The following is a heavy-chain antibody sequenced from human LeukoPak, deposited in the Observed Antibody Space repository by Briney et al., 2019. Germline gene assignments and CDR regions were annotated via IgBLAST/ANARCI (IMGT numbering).Heavy chain of an antibody. Sequence: GASVKVSCKASGYTFTGYYMHWVRQAPGQGLEWMGWINPNSGGTNYAQKFQGRVTMTRDTSISTAYMELSRLRSDDTAVYYCARDRDYYGSGSYSGGLDYWGQGTLVTVSS. CDR3: ARDRDYYGSGSYSGGLDY. CDR2: INPNSGGT. J-gene: IGHJ4*02. CDR1: GYTFTGYY. D-gene: IGHD3-10*01. V-gene: IGHV1-2*02.